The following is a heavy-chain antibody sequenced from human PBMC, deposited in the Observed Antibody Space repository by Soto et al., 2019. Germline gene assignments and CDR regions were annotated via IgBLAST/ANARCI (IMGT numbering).Heavy chain of an antibody. Sequence: SETLSLTCTVSGGSVSSGSYYWSWIRQPPGKGLEWIGYIYYSGSTNYNPPLKSRVTISVDTSKNQFSLKLSSVTAADTAVYYWGYSYGYYYYGMDVWGQGTTVTVSS. CDR3: GYSYGYYYYGMDV. V-gene: IGHV4-61*01. CDR2: IYYSGST. D-gene: IGHD5-18*01. CDR1: GGSVSSGSYY. J-gene: IGHJ6*02.